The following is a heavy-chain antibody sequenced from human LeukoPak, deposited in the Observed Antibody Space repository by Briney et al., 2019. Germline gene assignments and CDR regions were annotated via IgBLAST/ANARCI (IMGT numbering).Heavy chain of an antibody. CDR1: GFTFSSYS. V-gene: IGHV3-21*01. D-gene: IGHD6-13*01. J-gene: IGHJ5*02. Sequence: GGSLRLSCAASGFTFSSYSMNWVRQAPGKGLEWVLSISSSSSYIYYADSVKGRFTISRDNAKNSLYLQMNSLRAEDTAVYYCARGFSPIAAAEISWFDPWGQGTLVTVSS. CDR2: ISSSSSYI. CDR3: ARGFSPIAAAEISWFDP.